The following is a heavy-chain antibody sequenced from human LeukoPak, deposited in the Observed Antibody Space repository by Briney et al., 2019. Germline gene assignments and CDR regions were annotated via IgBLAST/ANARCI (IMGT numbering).Heavy chain of an antibody. D-gene: IGHD3-10*01. J-gene: IGHJ6*02. CDR1: GFTFSDYY. CDR3: ARDQAMVRGPQQRVYGMDV. CDR2: ISNSGSTI. V-gene: IGHV3-11*04. Sequence: PGGSLRLSCAASGFTFSDYYMSWIRQAPGKGLEWLSYISNSGSTIYYADSVKGRFTISRDNAKNSLYLQMNSLRAEDTAVYYCARDQAMVRGPQQRVYGMDVWGQGTTVTVSS.